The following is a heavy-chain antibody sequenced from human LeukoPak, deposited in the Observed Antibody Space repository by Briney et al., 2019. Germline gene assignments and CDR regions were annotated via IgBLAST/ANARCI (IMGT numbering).Heavy chain of an antibody. CDR2: IYPGDSDT. J-gene: IGHJ4*02. Sequence: GESLKISGKGSGSSFTSYWIGWVGQLPGKGLGWLGIIYPGDSDTRYSPSFQGQVTISADKSISTAYLQWSSLKASDTAMYYCARRSDLSSSWFFDYWGQGTLVTVSS. CDR1: GSSFTSYW. V-gene: IGHV5-51*01. D-gene: IGHD6-13*01. CDR3: ARRSDLSSSWFFDY.